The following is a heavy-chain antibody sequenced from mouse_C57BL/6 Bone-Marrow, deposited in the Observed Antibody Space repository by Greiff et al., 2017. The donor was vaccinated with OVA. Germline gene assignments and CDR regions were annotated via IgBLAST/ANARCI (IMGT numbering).Heavy chain of an antibody. D-gene: IGHD2-3*01. CDR3: ARWGWLLPLAY. V-gene: IGHV1-9*01. J-gene: IGHJ3*01. CDR1: VYTFTVYC. CDR2: ILPGSGST. Sequence: QVQLHHSGSYLMNPVASVKLSFNSTVYTFTVYCIELLKQIPGHGLEWIGEILPGSGSTNYNEKFKGKATFTADTSSNTAYMQLSSLTTEDSAIYYCARWGWLLPLAYWGQGTLVTVSA.